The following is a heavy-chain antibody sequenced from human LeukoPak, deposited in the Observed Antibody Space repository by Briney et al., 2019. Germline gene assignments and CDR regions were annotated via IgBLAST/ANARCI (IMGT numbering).Heavy chain of an antibody. CDR2: IYPGDSDT. D-gene: IGHD6-19*01. CDR3: ARPRSGGWSLDY. CDR1: GYSFPNYW. V-gene: IGHV5-51*01. Sequence: GESLKISCEAFGYSFPNYWLAWVRQMPGKGLEWMGIIYPGDSDTRYSPSFQGQVTISADKSISTAYLQWSSLKASDTAMYYCARPRSGGWSLDYWGQGTLVTVSS. J-gene: IGHJ4*02.